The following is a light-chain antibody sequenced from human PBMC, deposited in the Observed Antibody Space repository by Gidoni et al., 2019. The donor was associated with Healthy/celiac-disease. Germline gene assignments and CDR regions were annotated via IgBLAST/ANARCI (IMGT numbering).Light chain of an antibody. CDR2: GAS. CDR3: QQYGSSPLFT. J-gene: IGKJ3*01. V-gene: IGKV3-20*01. Sequence: EIVLTQSPGPLSLSPGERATLSCRASQSVSSSYLAWYQQKPGQAPRLLIYGASSRVTGIPDRFSGSGSGTDFTLTISRLEPEDFAVYYCQQYGSSPLFTFGPGTKVDIK. CDR1: QSVSSSY.